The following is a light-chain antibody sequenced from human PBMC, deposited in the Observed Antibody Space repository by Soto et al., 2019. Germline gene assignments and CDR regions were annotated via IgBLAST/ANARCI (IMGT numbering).Light chain of an antibody. CDR3: SSYTSSSTLLYV. CDR1: SSDVGGYNY. Sequence: QSALTQPASVSGSPGQSITISCTGTSSDVGGYNYVSWYQQHPGKAPKLMIYDVSNRPSGVSSRFSGSKSGNTASLTISGIQADDEADYYCSSYTSSSTLLYVFGTGTKLTVL. CDR2: DVS. V-gene: IGLV2-14*01. J-gene: IGLJ1*01.